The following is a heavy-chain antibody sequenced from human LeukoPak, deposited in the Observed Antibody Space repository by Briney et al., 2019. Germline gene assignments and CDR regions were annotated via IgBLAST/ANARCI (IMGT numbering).Heavy chain of an antibody. V-gene: IGHV6-1*01. J-gene: IGHJ4*02. CDR2: TYYRFKWNN. CDR1: GDSVSSNSAA. D-gene: IGHD3-22*01. Sequence: SQTLSLTCVIPGDSVSSNSAAWNWIRQSPSRGLEWLGRTYYRFKWNNDYVVSVKSRITMKPDTSKNQFSLQLNSVTPEDTAVYYCARGITYYYDSSGYSYFDYWGQGTLVTVSS. CDR3: ARGITYYYDSSGYSYFDY.